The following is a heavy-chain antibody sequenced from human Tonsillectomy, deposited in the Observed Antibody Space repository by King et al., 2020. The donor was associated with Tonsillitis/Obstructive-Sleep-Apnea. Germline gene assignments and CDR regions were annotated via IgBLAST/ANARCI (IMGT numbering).Heavy chain of an antibody. CDR1: GGSFSGYY. CDR2: INHSGST. V-gene: IGHV4-34*01. D-gene: IGHD4-23*01. J-gene: IGHJ6*03. Sequence: VQLQQWGAGLLKPSETLSLTCAVYGGSFSGYYWSWIRQPPGKGLEWIGEINHSGSTNYNLSLKSRVTISVDTSKNQFSLKLSSVTAADTAVYYCARGRGGNWNYYYYMDVWGKGTTVTVSS. CDR3: ARGRGGNWNYYYYMDV.